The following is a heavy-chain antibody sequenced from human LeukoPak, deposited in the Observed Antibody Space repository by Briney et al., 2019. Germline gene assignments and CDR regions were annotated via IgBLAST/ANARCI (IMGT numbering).Heavy chain of an antibody. V-gene: IGHV3-7*01. Sequence: GSLRLSCAASGFTFSSYWMSWVRQAPGKGLEWVANIKQDGSEKYYVDSVKGRFTISRDNAKNSLYLQMNSLRAEDTAVYYCARWARGYCSGGSCYYFDYWGQGTLVTVSS. CDR3: ARWARGYCSGGSCYYFDY. J-gene: IGHJ4*02. CDR1: GFTFSSYW. D-gene: IGHD2-15*01. CDR2: IKQDGSEK.